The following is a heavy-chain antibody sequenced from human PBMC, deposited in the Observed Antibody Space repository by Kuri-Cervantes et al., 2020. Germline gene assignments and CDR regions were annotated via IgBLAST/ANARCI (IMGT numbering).Heavy chain of an antibody. CDR2: INPNSGGT. Sequence: ASVKVSYKASGYTFTGYYMHWMRQAPGQGLEWMGWINPNSGGTNYAQKFQGRVTMTRDTSISTAYMELSRLRSDDTAVYYCARAGSVMITFGGVVAYRFDYWGQGTLVTVSS. CDR1: GYTFTGYY. J-gene: IGHJ4*02. D-gene: IGHD3-16*02. CDR3: ARAGSVMITFGGVVAYRFDY. V-gene: IGHV1-2*02.